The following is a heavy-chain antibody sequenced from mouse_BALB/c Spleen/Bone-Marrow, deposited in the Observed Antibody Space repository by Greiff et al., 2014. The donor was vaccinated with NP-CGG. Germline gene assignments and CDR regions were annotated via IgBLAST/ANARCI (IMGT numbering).Heavy chain of an antibody. CDR3: ARDWTIPFAY. D-gene: IGHD1-1*02. J-gene: IGHJ3*01. CDR2: INPSSGYT. CDR1: GYTFTSYT. Sequence: VQLQQSGAELARPGASVKMSCKASGYTFTSYTTHWVKQRPGQGLEWIGYINPSSGYTNYNQKFKDKATLTADKSSSTAYMQLSSLTSEDSAVYYCARDWTIPFAYWGQGTLVTVSA. V-gene: IGHV1-4*01.